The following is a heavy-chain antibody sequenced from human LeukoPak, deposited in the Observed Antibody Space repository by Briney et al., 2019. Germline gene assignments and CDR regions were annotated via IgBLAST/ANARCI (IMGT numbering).Heavy chain of an antibody. CDR1: GFTFSSYG. CDR2: IRYDGSNK. Sequence: GGSLRLSCAASGFTFSSYGMHWVRQAPGKGLEWVAFIRYDGSNKYYADSVKGRFTISRDNAKNSLYLQMNSLRAEDTAVYYCARDSVWFGELLDYWGQGTLVTVSS. J-gene: IGHJ4*02. D-gene: IGHD3-10*01. CDR3: ARDSVWFGELLDY. V-gene: IGHV3-30*02.